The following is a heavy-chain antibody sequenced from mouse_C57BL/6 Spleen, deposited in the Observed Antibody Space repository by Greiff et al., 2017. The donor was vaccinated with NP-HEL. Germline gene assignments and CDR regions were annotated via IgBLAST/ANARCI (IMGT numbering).Heavy chain of an antibody. CDR2: ISGGGGNT. V-gene: IGHV5-9*01. Sequence: EVMLVESGGGLVKPGGSLKLSCAASGFTFSSYTMSWVRQTPEKRLEWVATISGGGGNTYYPDSVKGRFTISRDNAKNTLYLQMSSLRSEDTALYYCARHGFDGYYEYYFDYWGQGTTLTVSS. CDR3: ARHGFDGYYEYYFDY. J-gene: IGHJ2*01. CDR1: GFTFSSYT. D-gene: IGHD2-3*01.